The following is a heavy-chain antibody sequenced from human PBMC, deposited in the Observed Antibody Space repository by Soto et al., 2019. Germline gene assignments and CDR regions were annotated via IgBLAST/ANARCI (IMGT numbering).Heavy chain of an antibody. CDR2: IWYDGSNK. J-gene: IGHJ6*02. V-gene: IGHV3-33*01. CDR3: ARVMTKRYYDFWSGYSPRYYYYGMDV. CDR1: GFTFSSYG. D-gene: IGHD3-3*01. Sequence: QVQLVESGGGVVQPGRSLRLSCAASGFTFSSYGMHWVRQAPGKGLEWVAVIWYDGSNKYYADSVKGRFTISRDNSKNMLYLQMNSLRAEDTAVYYCARVMTKRYYDFWSGYSPRYYYYGMDVWGQATTVTVSS.